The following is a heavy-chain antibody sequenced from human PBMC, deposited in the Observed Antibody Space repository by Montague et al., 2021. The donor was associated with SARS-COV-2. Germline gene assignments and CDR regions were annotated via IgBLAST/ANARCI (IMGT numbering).Heavy chain of an antibody. V-gene: IGHV4-59*01. CDR2: ISHTGGS. CDR1: SGSITTCY. J-gene: IGHJ2*01. Sequence: SETLSLTCAVSSGSITTCYWNWIRQPPGKGLEWIGYISHTGGSNSNPSLTGRATMSLDTSANQFSLRLTSVTTADTAVYYCASFSAGWSNWYFDLWGRGTLVTVSS. D-gene: IGHD6-19*01. CDR3: ASFSAGWSNWYFDL.